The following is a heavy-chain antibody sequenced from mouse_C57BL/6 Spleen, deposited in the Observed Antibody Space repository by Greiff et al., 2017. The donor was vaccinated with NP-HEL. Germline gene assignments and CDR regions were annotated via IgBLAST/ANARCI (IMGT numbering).Heavy chain of an antibody. J-gene: IGHJ4*01. V-gene: IGHV1-4*01. CDR2: INPSSGYT. CDR1: GYTFTSYT. CDR3: ARHYGSSYGAMDD. Sequence: VQLQQSGAELARPGASVKMSCKASGYTFTSYTMHWVKQRPGQGLEWIGYINPSSGYTKYNQKFKDKATLTADKSSSTAYMQLSSLTSEDSAVDYCARHYGSSYGAMDDWGQGTSVTVSS. D-gene: IGHD1-1*01.